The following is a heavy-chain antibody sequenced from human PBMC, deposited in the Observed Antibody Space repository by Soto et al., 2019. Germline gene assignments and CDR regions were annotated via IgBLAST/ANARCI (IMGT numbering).Heavy chain of an antibody. CDR3: ASEIDATTATSLDY. CDR2: INADNGNT. V-gene: IGHV1-3*01. CDR1: GYTFSGSV. Sequence: QVQLVQSGAEVTKPGASLKVSCKASGYTFSGSVMHWVRQAPGQGLEWRGWINADNGNTKYSQKFQGRVTMTWDTSARTAYTELSSLRAEDTAIYYCASEIDATTATSLDYWGQGPLVTVSS. D-gene: IGHD4-17*01. J-gene: IGHJ4*02.